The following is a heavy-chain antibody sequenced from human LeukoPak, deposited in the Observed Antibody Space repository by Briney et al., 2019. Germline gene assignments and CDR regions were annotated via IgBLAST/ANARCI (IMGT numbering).Heavy chain of an antibody. CDR2: ISYNGSNK. V-gene: IGHV3-30*04. J-gene: IGHJ4*02. Sequence: PGRSLRLSCSASGFTFSCYAMRWVRQAPGKGLEWVAVISYNGSNKYYADSVKGRFTISRDNSKNTLYLQMNSLTAEDTAVYYCARGATTGYYPYWGQGTLVTVSS. CDR1: GFTFSCYA. D-gene: IGHD3-9*01. CDR3: ARGATTGYYPY.